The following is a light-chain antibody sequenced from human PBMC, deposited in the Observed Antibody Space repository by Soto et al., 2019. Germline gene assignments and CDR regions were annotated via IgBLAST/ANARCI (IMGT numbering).Light chain of an antibody. CDR3: QHYNSYPWT. CDR1: QSISSW. J-gene: IGKJ1*01. Sequence: DIQMTQSPSTLSASVGDRVTITCRASQSISSWLAWYQQKPGKAPKLLIYKASSLESGVPSRFRGSGSGTEFTLTISSLQPDDFASYHCQHYNSYPWTFGQGTKVEIK. CDR2: KAS. V-gene: IGKV1-5*03.